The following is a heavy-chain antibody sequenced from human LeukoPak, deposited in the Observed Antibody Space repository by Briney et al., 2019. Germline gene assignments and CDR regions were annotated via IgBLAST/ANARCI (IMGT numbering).Heavy chain of an antibody. CDR3: APLDFWSGYSTLVSY. CDR1: GYTFTGYY. D-gene: IGHD3-3*01. V-gene: IGHV1-2*02. Sequence: ASVKVSCKASGYTFTGYYMHWVRQAPGQGLEWMGWINPNSGGTNYAQKFQGRVTMTRDTSISTAYMELSRLRSDDTAVYYCAPLDFWSGYSTLVSYWGQGTLVTVSS. J-gene: IGHJ4*02. CDR2: INPNSGGT.